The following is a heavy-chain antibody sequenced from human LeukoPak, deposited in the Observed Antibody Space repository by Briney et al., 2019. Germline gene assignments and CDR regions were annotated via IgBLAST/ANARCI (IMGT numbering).Heavy chain of an antibody. CDR3: ARTGDSGWYHWFDP. Sequence: SETLSLTCTVSGGSISSYYWSWIRQPPGKGLEWIGYIYYSGSTTYNSSLKSRVTISVDTSKNQFSLELSSVTAADTAVYYCARTGDSGWYHWFDPWGQGTLVTVSS. J-gene: IGHJ5*02. CDR2: IYYSGST. D-gene: IGHD6-19*01. V-gene: IGHV4-59*01. CDR1: GGSISSYY.